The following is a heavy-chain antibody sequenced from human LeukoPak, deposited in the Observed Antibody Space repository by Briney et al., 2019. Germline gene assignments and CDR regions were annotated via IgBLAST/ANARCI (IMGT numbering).Heavy chain of an antibody. Sequence: SETLSLTCTVSGYSISSGYYWAWIRQPPGKGLQWIGNIYHSGNTYYNPSLKSRVSISVDTSKNQFSLRLTSVTAADTAVYYCARDNSGYCSGGSCFFGLPDYWGQGTLVTVSS. J-gene: IGHJ4*02. V-gene: IGHV4-38-2*02. CDR3: ARDNSGYCSGGSCFFGLPDY. CDR1: GYSISSGYY. D-gene: IGHD2-15*01. CDR2: IYHSGNT.